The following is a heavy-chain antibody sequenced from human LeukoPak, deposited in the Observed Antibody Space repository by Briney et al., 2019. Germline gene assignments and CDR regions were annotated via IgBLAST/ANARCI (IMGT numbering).Heavy chain of an antibody. CDR2: ISGSGVST. CDR3: AKTTSGPVFDC. J-gene: IGHJ4*02. D-gene: IGHD1-1*01. CDR1: GFTFTYYA. Sequence: GALRLSCAASGFTFTYYAISWVRQAPGKGLEWVSGISGSGVSTYYADSVKGRFTISRDNSKNTLYLQMSSLRAEDTAVYYCAKTTSGPVFDCWGQETLVTVSS. V-gene: IGHV3-23*01.